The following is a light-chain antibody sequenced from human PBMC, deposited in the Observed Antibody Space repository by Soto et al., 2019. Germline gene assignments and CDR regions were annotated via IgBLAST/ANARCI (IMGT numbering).Light chain of an antibody. Sequence: DIVLTQSPGTLSFSPGESATLSCRASQSVANYLLWFQQKPGQDPRLLIYDASNRASGIPARFSGSGSGTDFTLTISSLETEDFAVYFCHHSSKWPYTFGQWTKLEIK. CDR2: DAS. CDR3: HHSSKWPYT. V-gene: IGKV3-11*01. CDR1: QSVANY. J-gene: IGKJ2*01.